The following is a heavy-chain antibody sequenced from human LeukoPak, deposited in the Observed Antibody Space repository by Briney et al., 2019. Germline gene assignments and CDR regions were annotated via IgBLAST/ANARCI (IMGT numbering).Heavy chain of an antibody. J-gene: IGHJ4*02. V-gene: IGHV1-69*02. CDR2: IIPILGIA. CDR3: ARGIPYYYDRSGYPNYPYYFDY. Sequence: SVKVSCXASGGTFSSYTISWVRQARGQGLEWMGRIIPILGIANYAQKFQGRVTITADKSTSTAYMELSSLRSEDTAVYYCARGIPYYYDRSGYPNYPYYFDYWGQGTLVTVSS. CDR1: GGTFSSYT. D-gene: IGHD3-22*01.